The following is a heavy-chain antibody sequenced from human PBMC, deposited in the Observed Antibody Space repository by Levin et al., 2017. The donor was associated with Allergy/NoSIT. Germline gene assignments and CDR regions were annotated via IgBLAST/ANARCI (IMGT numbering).Heavy chain of an antibody. CDR2: INPNSGGT. J-gene: IGHJ4*02. V-gene: IGHV1-2*02. Sequence: GESLKISCKASGYTFTGYYMHWVRQAPGQGLEWMGWINPNSGGTNYAQKFQGRVTMTRDTSISTAYMELSRLRSDDTAVYYCARVNVLLWFGELLGFDYWGQGTLVTVSS. CDR1: GYTFTGYY. CDR3: ARVNVLLWFGELLGFDY. D-gene: IGHD3-10*01.